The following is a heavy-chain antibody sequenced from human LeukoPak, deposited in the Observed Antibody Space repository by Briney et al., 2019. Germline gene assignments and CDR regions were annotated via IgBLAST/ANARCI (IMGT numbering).Heavy chain of an antibody. D-gene: IGHD1-26*01. CDR2: IYSGGST. V-gene: IGHV3-53*01. CDR3: ARDSGSGELLLDY. J-gene: IGHJ4*02. CDR1: GFTVSSNY. Sequence: GGSLRLSCAASGFTVSSNYMSWVRQAPGKGLEWVSVIYSGGSTYYADSVKGRFTISRDNSKNTLYLQMNSLRAEDTAVYYCARDSGSGELLLDYWGRGTLVTVSS.